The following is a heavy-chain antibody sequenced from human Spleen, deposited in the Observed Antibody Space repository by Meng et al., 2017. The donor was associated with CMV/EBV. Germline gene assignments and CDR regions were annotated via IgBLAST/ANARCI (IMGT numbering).Heavy chain of an antibody. CDR3: AKDVSDTAMEY. D-gene: IGHD5-18*01. CDR2: IKQDGSEK. V-gene: IGHV3-7*01. CDR1: EFTFNSYW. J-gene: IGHJ4*02. Sequence: GESLKISCAASEFTFNSYWMNWVRQAPGKGLEWVADIKQDGSEKHYVDAVKGRFTISRDNAKKSLYLQMNSLRAEDTAVYYCAKDVSDTAMEYWGQGTLVTVSS.